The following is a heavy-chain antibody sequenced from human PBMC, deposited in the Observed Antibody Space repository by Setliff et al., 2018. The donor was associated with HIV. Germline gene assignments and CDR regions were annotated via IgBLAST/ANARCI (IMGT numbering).Heavy chain of an antibody. D-gene: IGHD6-19*01. Sequence: SETLSLTCVVSGGSISSSNWWSWVRQPPGKGLEWIGEISHRGSTNYNPSLRSRVTISVEESKNQFSLKLSSVTAADTAVYYCATSPPSDWPFNTFDIWGQGTMVTVSS. CDR3: ATSPPSDWPFNTFDI. J-gene: IGHJ3*02. V-gene: IGHV4-4*02. CDR2: ISHRGST. CDR1: GGSISSSNW.